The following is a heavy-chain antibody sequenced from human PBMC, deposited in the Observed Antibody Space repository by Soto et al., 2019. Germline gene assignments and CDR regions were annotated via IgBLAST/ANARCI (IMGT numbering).Heavy chain of an antibody. CDR2: INSDGSST. J-gene: IGHJ6*02. Sequence: DGSLRLSCAPSGFTFSRYWMHWVRQAPGKGLVWVSRINSDGSSTSYADSVKGRFTISRDNAKNTLYLQMNSLRAEDTAVYYCARAGSIVGMDVWGQGTTVTVSS. CDR1: GFTFSRYW. D-gene: IGHD2-15*01. V-gene: IGHV3-74*01. CDR3: ARAGSIVGMDV.